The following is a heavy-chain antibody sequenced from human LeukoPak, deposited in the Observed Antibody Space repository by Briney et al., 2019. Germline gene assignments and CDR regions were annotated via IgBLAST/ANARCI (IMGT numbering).Heavy chain of an antibody. D-gene: IGHD6-13*01. CDR3: ARHPSSSSWYGLGWFDP. CDR1: GGSISSSSYY. CDR2: IYYSGST. V-gene: IGHV4-39*01. Sequence: SETLSLTCTVSGGSISSSSYYWGWIRQPPGKGLEWIGSIYYSGSTYYNPSLKSRVTISVDTSKNQFSLKLSSVTAADTAVYYCARHPSSSSWYGLGWFDPWGQGTLVTVSP. J-gene: IGHJ5*02.